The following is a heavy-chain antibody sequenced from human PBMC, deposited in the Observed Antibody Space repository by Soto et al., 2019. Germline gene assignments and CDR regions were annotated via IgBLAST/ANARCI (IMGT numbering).Heavy chain of an antibody. J-gene: IGHJ6*02. CDR3: ARDIESVTAKHFFYYYAMDV. V-gene: IGHV1-18*01. CDR2: VSANNGHT. Sequence: ASVKVSCKASGFTFSNYGLNWVQQAPGQGLEWMGWVSANNGHTNYAQNLQGRVSMTTDTSTSTAYMELRGLRFDDTAVYYCARDIESVTAKHFFYYYAMDVWGQGXTVTVYS. CDR1: GFTFSNYG. D-gene: IGHD2-8*01.